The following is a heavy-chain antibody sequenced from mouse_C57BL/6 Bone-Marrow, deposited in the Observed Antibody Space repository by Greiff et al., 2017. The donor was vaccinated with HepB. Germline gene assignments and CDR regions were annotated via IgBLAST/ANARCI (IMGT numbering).Heavy chain of an antibody. CDR3: ARGRQGLWGYAMDY. Sequence: VKLQESGAELVRPGTSVKMSCKASGYTFTNYWIGWAKQRPGHGLEWIGDIYPGGGYTNYNEKFKGKATLTADKSSSTAYMQFSSLTSEDSAIYYCARGRQGLWGYAMDYWGQGTSVTVSS. CDR2: IYPGGGYT. D-gene: IGHD1-1*02. V-gene: IGHV1-63*01. J-gene: IGHJ4*01. CDR1: GYTFTNYW.